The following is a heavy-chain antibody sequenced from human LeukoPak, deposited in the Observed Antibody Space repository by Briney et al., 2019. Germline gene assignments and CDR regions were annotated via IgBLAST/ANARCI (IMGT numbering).Heavy chain of an antibody. CDR2: ISYDGSNK. D-gene: IGHD4-17*01. CDR3: AKDHGGLYGATLPDY. Sequence: PGGSLRLSCAASGFTFSSHGMHWVRQAPGKGLEWVAVISYDGSNKYYADSVKGRFTISRDNSKNTLYLQMNSLRAEDTAVYYCAKDHGGLYGATLPDYWGQGTLVTVSS. J-gene: IGHJ4*02. V-gene: IGHV3-30*18. CDR1: GFTFSSHG.